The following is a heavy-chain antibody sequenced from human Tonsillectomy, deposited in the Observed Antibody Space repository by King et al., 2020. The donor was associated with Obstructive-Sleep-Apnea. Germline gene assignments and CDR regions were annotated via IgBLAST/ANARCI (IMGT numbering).Heavy chain of an antibody. Sequence: QLQESGPGLVKSSETLSLTCTVSGGSINNYYWSWIRQPAGKGLEWIGRIFSSGSTNYNPSLKSRVTMSVDTSKNQFSLRLTSVTAADTAVYYCARDAFNWSDVVYWFFDLWGRGALVTVSS. CDR1: GGSINNYY. V-gene: IGHV4-4*07. J-gene: IGHJ2*01. D-gene: IGHD1-1*01. CDR3: ARDAFNWSDVVYWFFDL. CDR2: IFSSGST.